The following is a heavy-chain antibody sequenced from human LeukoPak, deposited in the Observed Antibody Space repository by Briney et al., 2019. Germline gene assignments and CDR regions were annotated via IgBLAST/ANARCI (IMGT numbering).Heavy chain of an antibody. CDR1: GYTFTGYY. CDR3: AVGGGWYYYYGMDV. J-gene: IGHJ6*02. V-gene: IGHV1-2*02. Sequence: ASVTVSCKASGYTFTGYYVHWVRQAPGQGLEWMGWINPNSGGTNYAQKFQGRVTMTRDTSISTAYMELSRLRSDDTAVYYCAVGGGWYYYYGMDVWGQGTTVTVSS. CDR2: INPNSGGT. D-gene: IGHD6-19*01.